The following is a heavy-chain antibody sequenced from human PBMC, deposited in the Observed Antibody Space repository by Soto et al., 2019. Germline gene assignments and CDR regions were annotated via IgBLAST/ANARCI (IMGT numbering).Heavy chain of an antibody. CDR1: GGTISAYY. J-gene: IGHJ4*02. CDR2: IHYSGST. CDR3: ARNPKDFWNGYYFDS. D-gene: IGHD3-3*01. V-gene: IGHV4-59*01. Sequence: SETLSLTCSVSGGTISAYYWNWIRQSPGKGLEWIGYIHYSGSTSYNRSLECRVTISLNPSKTQFSLKLSSVTAADTAFYYCARNPKDFWNGYYFDSWGQGTLVTVSS.